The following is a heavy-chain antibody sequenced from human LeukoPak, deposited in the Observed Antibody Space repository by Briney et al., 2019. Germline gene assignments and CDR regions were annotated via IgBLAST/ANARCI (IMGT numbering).Heavy chain of an antibody. CDR1: GGSISSSSYC. D-gene: IGHD6-13*01. V-gene: IGHV4-39*01. CDR2: INYSGST. CDR3: ARQQSEYSSSWSSYYYYGMDV. Sequence: SETLSLTCTVSGGSISSSSYCWGWIRQPPGKGLEWIVSINYSGSTYYNPSLKSRITISVYTSKNQFSLKLNSVTAADTAVYYCARQQSEYSSSWSSYYYYGMDVWGQGTTVTVSS. J-gene: IGHJ6*02.